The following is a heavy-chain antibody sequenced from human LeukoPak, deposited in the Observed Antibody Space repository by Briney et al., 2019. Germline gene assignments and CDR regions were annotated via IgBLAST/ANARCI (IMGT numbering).Heavy chain of an antibody. CDR2: IYDSGST. D-gene: IGHD4-17*01. J-gene: IGHJ4*02. V-gene: IGHV4-39*07. Sequence: PSETLSLTCTVSGGSIRSSYYYWGWIRQPPGKGLEWIGSIYDSGSTYYNPSLKSRVTISVDTSKNQFSLKLSSVTAADTAVYYCARSYGDYDGGLFDYWSQGTLVTVSS. CDR3: ARSYGDYDGGLFDY. CDR1: GGSIRSSYYY.